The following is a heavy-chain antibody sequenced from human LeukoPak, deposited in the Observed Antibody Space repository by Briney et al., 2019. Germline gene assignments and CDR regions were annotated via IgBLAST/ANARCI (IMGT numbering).Heavy chain of an antibody. J-gene: IGHJ4*02. D-gene: IGHD3-10*01. V-gene: IGHV3-21*01. CDR2: ISSSSSYI. CDR3: ARVGYGSGSPFDY. CDR1: GFTFSIYS. Sequence: GGSLRLSCAACGFTFSIYSMNWVRQAPGKGLEWVSSISSSSSYIYYADSVKGRFTISRDNAKNSLYLQMNSLRAEDTAVYYCARVGYGSGSPFDYWGQGTLVTVSS.